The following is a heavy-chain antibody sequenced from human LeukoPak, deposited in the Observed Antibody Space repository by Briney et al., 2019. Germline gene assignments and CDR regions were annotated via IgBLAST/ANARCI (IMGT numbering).Heavy chain of an antibody. Sequence: GASVKVSCKASGYTFTGYYMHWVRQAPGQGLEWMGRINPNSGGTNYAQKFQGRVTMTRDTSISTAYMELSRLRSDDTAVYYCARGGIAAACTERAVAASFDYWGQGTLVTVSS. CDR3: ARGGIAAACTERAVAASFDY. CDR1: GYTFTGYY. V-gene: IGHV1-2*06. J-gene: IGHJ4*02. D-gene: IGHD6-13*01. CDR2: INPNSGGT.